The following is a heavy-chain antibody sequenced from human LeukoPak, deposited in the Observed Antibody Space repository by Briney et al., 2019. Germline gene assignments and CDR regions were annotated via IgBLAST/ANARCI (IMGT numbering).Heavy chain of an antibody. Sequence: SETLSLTCTVSGYSISSGYYWGWIRQPPGKGLEWIGSIYHSGSTYYNPSLKSRVTISVDTSKNQFSLKLSSVTAADTAVYYCASCSIFDYYYYMDVWGKGTTVTVSS. CDR1: GYSISSGYY. D-gene: IGHD2/OR15-2a*01. V-gene: IGHV4-38-2*02. CDR3: ASCSIFDYYYYMDV. J-gene: IGHJ6*03. CDR2: IYHSGST.